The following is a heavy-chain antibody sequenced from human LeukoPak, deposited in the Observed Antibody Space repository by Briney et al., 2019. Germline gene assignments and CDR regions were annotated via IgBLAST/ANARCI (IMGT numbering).Heavy chain of an antibody. Sequence: ALVKVSCKASGYTFINYGITWVRQAPGQGLEWTGWISAYNSAYNGNTHYAQKLQGRVTMTTDTSTNTGYMELRSLRSDDTAVYYCAREYGSGSYTGIDYWGQGTLVTVSS. V-gene: IGHV1-18*01. CDR2: ISAYNSAYNGNT. CDR3: AREYGSGSYTGIDY. D-gene: IGHD3-10*01. J-gene: IGHJ4*02. CDR1: GYTFINYG.